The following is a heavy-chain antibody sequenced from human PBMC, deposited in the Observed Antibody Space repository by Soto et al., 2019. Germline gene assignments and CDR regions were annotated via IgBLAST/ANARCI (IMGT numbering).Heavy chain of an antibody. Sequence: QVTLKESGPVLVKPTETLTLTCTVSGFSLSNARMGVSWIRQPPGKALEWLAHIFSNDEKSYSTSLKSRLTISKDTSKSQVVLTMTNMDPVDTATYYCARIKSTMVRGVMPPSYYYGMDVWGQGTTVTVSS. CDR1: GFSLSNARMG. D-gene: IGHD3-10*01. J-gene: IGHJ6*02. CDR2: IFSNDEK. CDR3: ARIKSTMVRGVMPPSYYYGMDV. V-gene: IGHV2-26*01.